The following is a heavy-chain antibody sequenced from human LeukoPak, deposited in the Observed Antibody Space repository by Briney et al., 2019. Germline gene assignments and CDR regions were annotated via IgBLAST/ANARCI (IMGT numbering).Heavy chain of an antibody. CDR1: GYTFTGYY. V-gene: IGHV1-2*02. D-gene: IGHD5-18*01. J-gene: IGHJ4*02. CDR2: INPNSGGT. Sequence: ASVKVSCKASGYTFTGYYMHWVRQAPGQGLEWMGWINPNSGGTNYAQKFQGRVTMTRDTSISTAYMELSRLRSDGTAVYYCARSVGVHTATANQIGYWGQGTLVTVSS. CDR3: ARSVGVHTATANQIGY.